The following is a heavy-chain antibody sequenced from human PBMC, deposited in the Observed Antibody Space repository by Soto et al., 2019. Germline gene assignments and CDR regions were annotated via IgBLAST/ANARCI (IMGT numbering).Heavy chain of an antibody. CDR3: ARLEGLATISYYFDF. CDR2: IYYRGNA. Sequence: QLQLQESGPGLVKPSETLSLTCSVSDDSINSDKYYWGWIRQPPGKGLEWIGSIYYRGNAYYNPSIPTRVAISLDKSKSQSSLKLNCVTAADSAVYFCARLEGLATISYYFDFWGPGALVTVSS. J-gene: IGHJ4*02. V-gene: IGHV4-39*07. D-gene: IGHD3-9*01. CDR1: DDSINSDKYY.